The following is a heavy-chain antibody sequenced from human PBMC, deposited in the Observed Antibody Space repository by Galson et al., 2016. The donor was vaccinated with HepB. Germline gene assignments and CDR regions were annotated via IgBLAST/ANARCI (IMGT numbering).Heavy chain of an antibody. J-gene: IGHJ4*02. CDR2: ITNSGSAI. V-gene: IGHV3-11*01. CDR1: GFTFSEYD. CDR3: ARETPIVGASYDY. Sequence: SLRLSCAASGFTFSEYDMSWIRQAPGKGLELVSYITNSGSAIYTADFVKGRFTISRDNAKNSLYLQMNSLRVEDTAVYYCARETPIVGASYDYWGQGTLVTVSS. D-gene: IGHD1-26*01.